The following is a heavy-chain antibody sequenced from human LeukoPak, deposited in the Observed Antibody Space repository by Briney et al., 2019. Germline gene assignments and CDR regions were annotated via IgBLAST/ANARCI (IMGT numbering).Heavy chain of an antibody. CDR1: RFSLSTSGMC. CDR3: ARAYSSSWYGAYDY. D-gene: IGHD6-13*01. V-gene: IGHV2-70*11. J-gene: IGHJ4*02. CDR2: IDWDDDK. Sequence: SGPALVKPTQTLTLTCTFSRFSLSTSGMCVSWIRQPPGKALEWLARIDWDDDKSYSTSLKTRFTISKDTSKNQVVLTMTNMDPVDTATYYCARAYSSSWYGAYDYWGQGTLVTVSS.